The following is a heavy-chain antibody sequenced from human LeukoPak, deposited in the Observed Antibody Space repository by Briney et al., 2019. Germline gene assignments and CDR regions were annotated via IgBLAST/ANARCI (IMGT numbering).Heavy chain of an antibody. CDR2: ISAYNGNT. Sequence: ASVKVSCKASGYTFTSYGISWVRQAPGQGLEWMGWISAYNGNTNYAQKLQGRVTMTTDTSTSTAHMELRSLRSDDTAVYYCARDYYGSGSYYNRLPDYWGQGTLVTVSS. D-gene: IGHD3-10*01. CDR1: GYTFTSYG. V-gene: IGHV1-18*01. J-gene: IGHJ4*02. CDR3: ARDYYGSGSYYNRLPDY.